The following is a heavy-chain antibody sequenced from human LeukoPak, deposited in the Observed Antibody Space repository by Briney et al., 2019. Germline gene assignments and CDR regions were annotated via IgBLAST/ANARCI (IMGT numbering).Heavy chain of an antibody. J-gene: IGHJ4*02. D-gene: IGHD3-22*01. CDR1: GGSISSYY. CDR3: ARGYYDSSGLLDY. V-gene: IGHV4-59*01. Sequence: SETLSLTCTVSGGSISSYYWSWIRQPPGKGLEWIGYIYYSGSTNYNPSLKSRVTISVDTSKNQFPLKLSSVTAADTAVYYCARGYYDSSGLLDYWGQGTLVTVSS. CDR2: IYYSGST.